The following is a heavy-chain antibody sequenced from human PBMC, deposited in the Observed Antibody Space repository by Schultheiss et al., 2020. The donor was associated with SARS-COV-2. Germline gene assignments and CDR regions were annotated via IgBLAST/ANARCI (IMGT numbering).Heavy chain of an antibody. V-gene: IGHV3-66*01. J-gene: IGHJ4*02. CDR2: MYSGGST. CDR3: ATDLEGFGY. Sequence: GGSLRLSCAASGFIFSGFWLHWVRQAPGKGLEWVSIMYSGGSTYYADAVTGRFTISRGSAGNSLYLQMNTLRAEDTAIYYCATDLEGFGYWGQGTLVTVSS. CDR1: GFIFSGFW.